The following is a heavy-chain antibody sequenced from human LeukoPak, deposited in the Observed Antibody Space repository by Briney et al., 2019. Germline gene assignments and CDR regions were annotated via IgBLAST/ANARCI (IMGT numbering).Heavy chain of an antibody. CDR3: ARMYSSGLDY. Sequence: SETLSLTCTVSGGSISSSSYYWGWIRQPPGKGLEWIGGIYYSGSTYYNPSLKSRVTISVDTSKNQFSLKLSSVTAADTAVYYCARMYSSGLDYWGQGTLVTVSS. CDR1: GGSISSSSYY. V-gene: IGHV4-39*01. J-gene: IGHJ4*02. D-gene: IGHD6-19*01. CDR2: IYYSGST.